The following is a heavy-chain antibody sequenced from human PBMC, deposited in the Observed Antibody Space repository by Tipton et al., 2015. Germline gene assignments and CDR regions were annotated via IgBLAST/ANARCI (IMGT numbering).Heavy chain of an antibody. V-gene: IGHV4-61*01. Sequence: TLSLTCTVSGGSVSSGSYYWSWIRQPPGKGLEWIGYIYYSGSTNCNPSLESRVSISVDMSKNQFSLKLSSVTAADTAVYYCATSIRLEWYPRVYGMDVWGQGTTVTVSS. J-gene: IGHJ6*02. CDR3: ATSIRLEWYPRVYGMDV. CDR1: GGSVSSGSYY. CDR2: IYYSGST. D-gene: IGHD3-3*01.